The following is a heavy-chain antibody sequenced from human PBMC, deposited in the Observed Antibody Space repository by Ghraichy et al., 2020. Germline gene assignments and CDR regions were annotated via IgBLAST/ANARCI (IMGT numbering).Heavy chain of an antibody. Sequence: GGSLRLSCEASGFTLGNFWMSWVRQAPGKGLEWVANIRQDAVEMHLVDSVKGRFTISRDNAKNSLYLQMKSLRAEDTAVYYCAREGQRGRYDDDWGQGTLVTVSS. V-gene: IGHV3-7*01. D-gene: IGHD3-16*01. CDR2: IRQDAVEM. CDR1: GFTLGNFW. J-gene: IGHJ4*02. CDR3: AREGQRGRYDDD.